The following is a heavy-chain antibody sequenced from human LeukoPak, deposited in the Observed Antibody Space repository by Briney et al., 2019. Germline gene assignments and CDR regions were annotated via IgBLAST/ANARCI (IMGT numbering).Heavy chain of an antibody. Sequence: SAKVSCKASGGTFSSYAISWVRQAPGQGLEWMGGIIPIFGTANYAQKFQGRVTITTDESTSTAYMELSSLRSEDTAVYYCARVFRPSLTVFIIRGAFDIWGQGTMVTVSS. J-gene: IGHJ3*02. CDR3: ARVFRPSLTVFIIRGAFDI. D-gene: IGHD3-3*01. CDR1: GGTFSSYA. V-gene: IGHV1-69*05. CDR2: IIPIFGTA.